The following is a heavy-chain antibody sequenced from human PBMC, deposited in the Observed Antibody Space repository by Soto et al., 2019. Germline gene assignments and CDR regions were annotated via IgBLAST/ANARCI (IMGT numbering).Heavy chain of an antibody. D-gene: IGHD6-13*01. CDR2: ISESGGST. Sequence: DGQLVESGGGLGQSGGSLRLSCVGSGFTFSNYAMSWVRQAPGKGLEWVSGISESGGSTHYADSVRGRFDISRDNSKNTVYLQMNSLRAEDTALYYCAKDLVAAAASWGQGTLFTVSS. CDR1: GFTFSNYA. V-gene: IGHV3-23*04. J-gene: IGHJ5*02. CDR3: AKDLVAAAAS.